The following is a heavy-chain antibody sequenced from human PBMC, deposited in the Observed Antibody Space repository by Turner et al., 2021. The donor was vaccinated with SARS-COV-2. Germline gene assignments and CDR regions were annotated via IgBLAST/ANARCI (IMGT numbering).Heavy chain of an antibody. CDR1: GYNFTTYY. J-gene: IGHJ4*02. CDR3: ATVVGAV. V-gene: IGHV1-46*01. D-gene: IGHD6-6*01. Sequence: QVQLVQSGAEVKKPGASVKLSCKASGYNFTTYYIHWVRQAPGQGLEWMGIIHPSDGRTDYQQGFQGRVTMTRDTSTSTVHMELSSLISEDTAVYYCATVVGAVWGQGTLVIVSS. CDR2: IHPSDGRT.